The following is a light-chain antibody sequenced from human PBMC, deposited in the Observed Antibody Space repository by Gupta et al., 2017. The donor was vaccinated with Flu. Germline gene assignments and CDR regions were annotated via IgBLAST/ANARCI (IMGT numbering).Light chain of an antibody. CDR1: SSDVGAYNL. Sequence: QSALTQPASVSGSLGQSITISCTGTSSDVGAYNLVSWYQQHPGKAPKLIIYEGTKRPSGVSNRFSGSKSGNTASLTISGLQAEDEVDYYCSSYAGSGTVSYVFGTGTKVTVL. CDR3: SSYAGSGTVSYV. CDR2: EGT. V-gene: IGLV2-23*03. J-gene: IGLJ1*01.